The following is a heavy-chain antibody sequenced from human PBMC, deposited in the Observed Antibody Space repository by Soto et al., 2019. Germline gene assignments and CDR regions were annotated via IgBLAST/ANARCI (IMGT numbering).Heavy chain of an antibody. CDR2: ISGSGGST. V-gene: IGHV3-23*01. D-gene: IGHD5-12*01. J-gene: IGHJ4*02. Sequence: EVQLLESGGGLVQPGGSLRLSCAVSGFTFSNYAMSWVRQAPGKGLEWVSVISGSGGSTFYADSVKGRFTISRDNSKKTLHLQMNSLRAEDTAVYYCAKDSGSSGLFDYRGQGTLVAVSS. CDR1: GFTFSNYA. CDR3: AKDSGSSGLFDY.